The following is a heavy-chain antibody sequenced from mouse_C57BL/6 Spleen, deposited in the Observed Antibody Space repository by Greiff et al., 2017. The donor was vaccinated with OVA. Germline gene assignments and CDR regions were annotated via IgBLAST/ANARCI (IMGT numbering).Heavy chain of an antibody. CDR1: GFTFSDYG. Sequence: EVQLQESGGGLVKPGGSLKLSCAASGFTFSDYGMHWVRQAPEKGLEWVAYISSGSSTIYYADTVKGRFTISRDNAKNTLFLQMTSLRSEDTAMYYCARGGYYAMDDWGQGTSVTVSS. D-gene: IGHD1-1*02. V-gene: IGHV5-17*01. CDR2: ISSGSSTI. J-gene: IGHJ4*01. CDR3: ARGGYYAMDD.